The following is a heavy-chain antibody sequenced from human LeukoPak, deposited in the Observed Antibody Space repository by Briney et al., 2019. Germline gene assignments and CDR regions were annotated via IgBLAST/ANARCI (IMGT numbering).Heavy chain of an antibody. CDR1: GFTFSSYG. CDR3: AKDRGRYYDIPTYAFDI. CDR2: ISYDGSNK. Sequence: GGSLRLSCAASGFTFSSYGMHWVRQAPGMGLEWVAVISYDGSNKYYADSVKGRFTISRDNSKNTLYLQMNSLRAEDTAVYYCAKDRGRYYDIPTYAFDIWGQGTMVTVSS. J-gene: IGHJ3*02. V-gene: IGHV3-30*18. D-gene: IGHD3-9*01.